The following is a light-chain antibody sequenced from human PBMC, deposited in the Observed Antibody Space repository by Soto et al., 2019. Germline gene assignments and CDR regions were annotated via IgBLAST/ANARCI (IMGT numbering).Light chain of an antibody. J-gene: IGKJ4*02. CDR3: QESYSTTLT. V-gene: IGKV1-39*01. Sequence: IQMTQSPSSLSASVGDRVTITCRASQCLXNYLNWYQQKPGKAPNVLXYAASRWQSGVPSRCSGSGSATDFTLTISGMQPEDVSTYYCQESYSTTLTFGGGTKVEIK. CDR2: AAS. CDR1: QCLXNY.